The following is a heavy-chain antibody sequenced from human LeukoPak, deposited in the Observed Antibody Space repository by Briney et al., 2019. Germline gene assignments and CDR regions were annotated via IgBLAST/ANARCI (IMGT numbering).Heavy chain of an antibody. CDR2: ISSSSSTI. CDR3: ARVAVAGTGM. D-gene: IGHD6-19*01. CDR1: GFTFSSYS. V-gene: IGHV3-48*02. J-gene: IGHJ4*02. Sequence: GGSLRLSCAASGFTFSSYSMNWVRQAPGKGLEWVSYISSSSSTIYYADSVKGRFTISRDNAKNSLYLQKNSLRDEDTAVYYCARVAVAGTGMWGQGTLVTVSS.